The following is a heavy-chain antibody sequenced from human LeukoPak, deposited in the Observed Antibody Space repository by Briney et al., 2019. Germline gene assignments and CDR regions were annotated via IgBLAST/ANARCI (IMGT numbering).Heavy chain of an antibody. V-gene: IGHV3-9*02. D-gene: IGHD3-10*01. J-gene: IGHJ6*02. Sequence: GRSLRLSCAVSGFTSDDHAMHWVRQASGKGLEWVAGIMWRSGSTGYGDSVKGRFTISRDNAKKSLYLQMNGQRVEDTAFYYCTKDLTPGGADVWGQGTTVTVSS. CDR1: GFTSDDHA. CDR2: IMWRSGST. CDR3: TKDLTPGGADV.